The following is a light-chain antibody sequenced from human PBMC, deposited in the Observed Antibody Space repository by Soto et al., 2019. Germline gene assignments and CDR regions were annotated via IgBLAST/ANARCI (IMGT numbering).Light chain of an antibody. Sequence: QSVLPQLASVSXSPGQSITISCTGTSSDVGGYNYVSWYQQHPGKAPKLMIYDVSNRPSGVSNRFSGSKSGNTASLTISGLQAEDEADYYCSSYTSSSLHVFGTGTKVTVL. CDR1: SSDVGGYNY. CDR3: SSYTSSSLHV. J-gene: IGLJ1*01. CDR2: DVS. V-gene: IGLV2-14*03.